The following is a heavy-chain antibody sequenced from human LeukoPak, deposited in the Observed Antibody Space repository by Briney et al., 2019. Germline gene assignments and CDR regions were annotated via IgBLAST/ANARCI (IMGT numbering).Heavy chain of an antibody. J-gene: IGHJ6*03. CDR3: ARDSEDIVVVVAATITPYYYYMDV. CDR2: ISAYNGNT. CDR1: GYTFTSYG. D-gene: IGHD2-15*01. Sequence: ASVKVSCKASGYTFTSYGISWVRQGPGQGLEWMGWISAYNGNTNYAQKHQGRVTMTTDTSTSTAYMELRSLRSDDTAVYYCARDSEDIVVVVAATITPYYYYMDVWGKGTTVTVSS. V-gene: IGHV1-18*01.